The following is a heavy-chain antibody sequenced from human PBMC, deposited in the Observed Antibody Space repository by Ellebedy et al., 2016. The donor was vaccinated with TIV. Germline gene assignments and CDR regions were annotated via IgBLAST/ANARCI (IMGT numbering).Heavy chain of an antibody. Sequence: GESLKISCAASGFTFSSYEMNWVRQAPGKGLEWVSYINSGSTIYYADSVKGRFTISRDNAKNSLYLQMNSLRAEDTAVYYCVRLYSSTSGRGMDVWGQGTTVTVSS. CDR2: INSGSTI. J-gene: IGHJ6*02. D-gene: IGHD6-13*01. CDR1: GFTFSSYE. CDR3: VRLYSSTSGRGMDV. V-gene: IGHV3-48*03.